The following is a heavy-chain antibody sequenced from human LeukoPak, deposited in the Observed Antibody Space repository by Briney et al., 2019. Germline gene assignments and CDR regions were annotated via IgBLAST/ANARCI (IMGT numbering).Heavy chain of an antibody. V-gene: IGHV4-59*09. Sequence: GYIYYSGSTNYNPSLKSRVTISVDTSKNQFSLRLSSVTAADTAVYYCARGGRFGGHDAFDIWGQGTMVTVSS. J-gene: IGHJ3*02. CDR2: IYYSGST. CDR3: ARGGRFGGHDAFDI. D-gene: IGHD3-10*01.